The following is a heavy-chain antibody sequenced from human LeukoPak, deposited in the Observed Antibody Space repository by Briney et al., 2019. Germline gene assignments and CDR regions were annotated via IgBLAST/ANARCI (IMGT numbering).Heavy chain of an antibody. V-gene: IGHV4-34*01. Sequence: PSETLSLTCAVYGGSSSGYYWSWIRQPPGKGLEWIGEINHSGSTNYNPSLKSRVTISVDTSKNQFSLKLSSVTAADTAVYYCARVGYYDSSGFFDYWGQGTLVTVSS. CDR1: GGSSSGYY. J-gene: IGHJ4*02. D-gene: IGHD3-22*01. CDR3: ARVGYYDSSGFFDY. CDR2: INHSGST.